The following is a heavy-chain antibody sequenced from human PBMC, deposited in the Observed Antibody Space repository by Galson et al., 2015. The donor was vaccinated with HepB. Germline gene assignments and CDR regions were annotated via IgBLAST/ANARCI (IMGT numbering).Heavy chain of an antibody. V-gene: IGHV3-33*01. Sequence: SLRLSCAASGFIFSRHGFHWVRQAPGKGLEWVALIWADGTKQLYGDSVKGRFTISRDNAKNTVYLQMNSLRADDTAVYYCAREAAIAAPAAFDNWGQGALVTVS. CDR1: GFIFSRHG. CDR2: IWADGTKQ. CDR3: AREAAIAAPAAFDN. D-gene: IGHD6-13*01. J-gene: IGHJ4*02.